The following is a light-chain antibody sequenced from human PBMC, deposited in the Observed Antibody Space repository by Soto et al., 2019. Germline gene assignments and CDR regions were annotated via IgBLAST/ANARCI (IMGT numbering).Light chain of an antibody. V-gene: IGKV1-5*01. CDR2: DVS. J-gene: IGKJ1*01. Sequence: DIPMTQSPSTLSASVGDRVTITCRASQSISNWLAWYQQKPGKAPMLLIYDVSRLESGVPSRFSGSGSGTEFTLTISSLQPDDFATYYCQQYNSYPWTFGQGTKVEIK. CDR3: QQYNSYPWT. CDR1: QSISNW.